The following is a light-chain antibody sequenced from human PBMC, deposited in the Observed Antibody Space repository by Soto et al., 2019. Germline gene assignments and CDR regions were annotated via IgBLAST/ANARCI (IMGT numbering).Light chain of an antibody. CDR2: AAS. CDR1: QSISSY. CDR3: QQSYSTPLT. J-gene: IGKJ4*01. V-gene: IGKV1-39*01. Sequence: DIQMTQSPSSLSASVGDRVTITCRASQSISSYLNWYPQKPGKAPKRLIYAASSLQSGVPSRFSGSGSGTDFTLTISSLQPEDVATYYCQQSYSTPLTFGGGTKVEIK.